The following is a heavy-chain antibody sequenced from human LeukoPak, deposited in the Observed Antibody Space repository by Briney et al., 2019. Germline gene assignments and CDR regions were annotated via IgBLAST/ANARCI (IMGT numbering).Heavy chain of an antibody. CDR1: GFTFSSYS. V-gene: IGHV3-48*02. J-gene: IGHJ4*02. CDR3: ARDTALTDF. D-gene: IGHD2-21*02. Sequence: QPGRSLRLSCAASGFTFSSYSMNWVRQAPGKGPEWVSYISTTSSVIYYADSVKGRFTTSRDNAKNSLYLQMNSLRDEDTAVYYCARDTALTDFWGQGTLVTVSS. CDR2: ISTTSSVI.